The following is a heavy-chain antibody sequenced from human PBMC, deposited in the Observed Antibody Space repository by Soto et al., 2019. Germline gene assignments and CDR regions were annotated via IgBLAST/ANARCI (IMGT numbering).Heavy chain of an antibody. D-gene: IGHD1-26*01. Sequence: SVKVSCKASRVAFSKFIVTWVRQAPGLGLEWVGGIIPIFGTANYAQKFQGRVTITADESTSTSYMEVNNLRSEDTAVYYCAPVTYSTPIGYYYRMDVWGQGTTVTV. V-gene: IGHV1-69*13. CDR2: IIPIFGTA. CDR1: RVAFSKFI. CDR3: APVTYSTPIGYYYRMDV. J-gene: IGHJ6*02.